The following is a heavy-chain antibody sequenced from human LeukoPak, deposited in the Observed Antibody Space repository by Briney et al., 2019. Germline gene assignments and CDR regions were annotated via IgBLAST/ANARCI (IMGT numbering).Heavy chain of an antibody. V-gene: IGHV4-4*07. CDR3: ARDRDSSGYRRAFDY. CDR1: GGSISSYY. CDR2: IYTSGST. D-gene: IGHD3-22*01. Sequence: SETLSLTCTVSGGSISSYYWSWIRQPAGKGLEWIGRIYTSGSTNYNPSLKSRVTMSVDTSKNQFSLQLNSVTPEDTAVYYCARDRDSSGYRRAFDYWGQGTLVTVSS. J-gene: IGHJ4*02.